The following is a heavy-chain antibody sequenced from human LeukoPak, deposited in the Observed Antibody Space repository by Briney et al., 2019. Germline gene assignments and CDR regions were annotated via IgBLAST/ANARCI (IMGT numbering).Heavy chain of an antibody. J-gene: IGHJ2*01. CDR1: GFTVGSNY. Sequence: PGGSLRLSCAASGFTVGSNYMSWVRQAPGKGLEWVSGFSDSGTSTYYADSVKGRFTISRDNSKNTLYLQMNSLRAEDTAIYYCAKAVSGYWYFDLWGRGTLVTVSS. D-gene: IGHD6-25*01. CDR3: AKAVSGYWYFDL. CDR2: FSDSGTST. V-gene: IGHV3-23*01.